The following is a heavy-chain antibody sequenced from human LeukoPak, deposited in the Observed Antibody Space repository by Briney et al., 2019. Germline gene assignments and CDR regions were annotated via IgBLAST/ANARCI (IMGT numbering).Heavy chain of an antibody. J-gene: IGHJ5*02. D-gene: IGHD3-22*01. CDR1: GYSISSGYY. CDR2: IYHSGSA. V-gene: IGHV4-38-2*02. Sequence: SETLSLTCTVSGYSISSGYYWGWIRQPPGKGLEWIGSIYHSGSAYYNPSLKSRVTISVDTSKNQFSLKLSSVTAADTAVYYCARVGITMIVVVKDYWFDPWGQGTLVTVSS. CDR3: ARVGITMIVVVKDYWFDP.